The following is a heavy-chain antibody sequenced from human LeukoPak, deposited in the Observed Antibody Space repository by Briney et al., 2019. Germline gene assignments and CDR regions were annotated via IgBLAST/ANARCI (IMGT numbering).Heavy chain of an antibody. CDR3: ARLVIVGSAADAFDI. CDR2: IYYSGIT. D-gene: IGHD5-12*01. J-gene: IGHJ3*02. V-gene: IGHV4-59*08. Sequence: SETLSLTCTVSGGSISSYYWSWIRQPPGKGLEWIGYIYYSGITNYNPSLKSRVTISVDTSKNQFSLKLSSVTAADTAVYYCARLVIVGSAADAFDIWGQGTMVTVSS. CDR1: GGSISSYY.